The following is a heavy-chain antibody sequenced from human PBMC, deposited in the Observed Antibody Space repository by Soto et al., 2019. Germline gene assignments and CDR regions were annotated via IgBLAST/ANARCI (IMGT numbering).Heavy chain of an antibody. CDR1: GFSFSSYG. D-gene: IGHD1-26*01. Sequence: QVQLVESGGGVVQPGRSLRLSCTASGFSFSSYGMHWVRQAPGKGLEWVALISYDGSNRFYADSVKGRFTISRDNSKNPLYLQMNSLRAEDTAVYYCAKDLFSGGSYPNWFDPWGQGTLVTVSS. J-gene: IGHJ5*02. CDR2: ISYDGSNR. V-gene: IGHV3-30*18. CDR3: AKDLFSGGSYPNWFDP.